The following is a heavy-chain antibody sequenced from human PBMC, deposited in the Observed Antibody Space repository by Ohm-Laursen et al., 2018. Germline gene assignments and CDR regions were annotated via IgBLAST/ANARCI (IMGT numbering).Heavy chain of an antibody. CDR1: GYTFTSYG. CDR3: ARPLEMAHIDAFDI. Sequence: ASVKVSCKASGYTFTSYGNSWVRQAPGQGLEWMGWISAYNGNTNYAQKLQGRVTMTRDTSTSTVYMELSSLRSEDTAVYYCARPLEMAHIDAFDIWGQGTRVTVSS. CDR2: ISAYNGNT. D-gene: IGHD5-24*01. V-gene: IGHV1-18*01. J-gene: IGHJ3*02.